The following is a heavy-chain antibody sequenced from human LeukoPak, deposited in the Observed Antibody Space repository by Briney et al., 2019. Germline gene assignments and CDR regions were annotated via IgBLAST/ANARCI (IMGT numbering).Heavy chain of an antibody. V-gene: IGHV3-30*19. Sequence: PGGSLRLSCAASGFTFSSYGMHWVRQAPGKGLEWVAVISYDGSNKYYADSVKGRFTISRDNSKNTLYLQMNSLRAEDTAVYYCARDRVAAAGGLDYWGQGTLVTVSS. CDR3: ARDRVAAAGGLDY. CDR1: GFTFSSYG. CDR2: ISYDGSNK. D-gene: IGHD6-13*01. J-gene: IGHJ4*02.